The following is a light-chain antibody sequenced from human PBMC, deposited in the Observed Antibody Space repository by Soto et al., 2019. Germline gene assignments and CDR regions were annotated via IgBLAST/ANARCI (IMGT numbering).Light chain of an antibody. J-gene: IGKJ1*01. CDR1: QSISSW. Sequence: DMQMTQSPSTLSASVGDTVTIACRASQSISSWLAWYQQKPGKAPKLLIYKASSLESGVPSRFSGSGSGTEFTLTISSLQPDDFTTYYCQQDNCHSGTFGQGSMV. CDR2: KAS. V-gene: IGKV1-5*03. CDR3: QQDNCHSGT.